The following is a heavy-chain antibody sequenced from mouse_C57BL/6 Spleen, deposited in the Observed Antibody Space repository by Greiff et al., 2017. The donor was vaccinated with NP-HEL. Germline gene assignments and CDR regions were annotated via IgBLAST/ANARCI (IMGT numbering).Heavy chain of an antibody. V-gene: IGHV14-4*01. CDR2: IDPENGDT. CDR3: TTSHYSNPAWFAY. Sequence: VQLQQSGAELVRPGASVKLSCTASGFNIKDDYMHWVKQRPEQGLEWIGWIDPENGDTEYASKFQGKATITADTSSNTAYLQLSSLTSEDTAVYYCTTSHYSNPAWFAYWGQGTLVTVSA. J-gene: IGHJ3*01. CDR1: GFNIKDDY. D-gene: IGHD2-5*01.